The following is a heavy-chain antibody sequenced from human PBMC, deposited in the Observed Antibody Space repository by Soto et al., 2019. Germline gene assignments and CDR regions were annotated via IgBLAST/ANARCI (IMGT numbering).Heavy chain of an antibody. Sequence: QPGGSLRLSCCASGFTFSDDYMRWVRQAPGKGLEWVAVISYDESKKYYADSVKGRFTISRDSSKNTLSLQMNSLRAEDTAVYYCAKAPGGDSGYDFFFDYWGQGTLVTVSS. CDR1: GFTFSDDY. D-gene: IGHD5-12*01. CDR3: AKAPGGDSGYDFFFDY. CDR2: ISYDESKK. J-gene: IGHJ4*02. V-gene: IGHV3-30*18.